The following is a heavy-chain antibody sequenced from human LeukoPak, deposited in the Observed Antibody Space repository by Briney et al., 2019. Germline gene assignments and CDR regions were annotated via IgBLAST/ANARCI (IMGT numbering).Heavy chain of an antibody. D-gene: IGHD5-18*01. CDR3: ARMIDYNYGYAFDY. J-gene: IGHJ4*02. CDR1: GFTFSGYG. Sequence: PGGSLRPSCTASGFTFSGYGMYWVRQAPGKGLEWVAIISYDGSNKYYADSVKGQFTITRDNAKNSLYLQMNSLRDEDTAVYYCARMIDYNYGYAFDYWGQGTLVTVSS. V-gene: IGHV3-30*03. CDR2: ISYDGSNK.